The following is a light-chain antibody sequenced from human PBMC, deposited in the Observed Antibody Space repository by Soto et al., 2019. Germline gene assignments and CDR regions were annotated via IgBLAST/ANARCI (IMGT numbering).Light chain of an antibody. CDR1: SSDVGGYNY. Sequence: QSALTQPASVSGSPGQSITISCTGTSSDVGGYNYVSWYQQHPGKAPKLMIYEVSNRPSGLSNRFSGSKSGNTASLTISGRQAEDEADYYCSSYTSSSTPLYVFGTGTKLTVL. J-gene: IGLJ1*01. V-gene: IGLV2-14*01. CDR2: EVS. CDR3: SSYTSSSTPLYV.